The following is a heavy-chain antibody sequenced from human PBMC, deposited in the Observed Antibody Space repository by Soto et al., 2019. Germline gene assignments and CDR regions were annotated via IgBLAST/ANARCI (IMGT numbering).Heavy chain of an antibody. V-gene: IGHV3-73*01. Sequence: GGSLRLSCAASGFTFSGSAMHWVRQASGKGLEWVGRIRSKANSYATAYAASVKGRFTISRDDSKNTAYLQMNSLKTEDTAVYYCTRQSLLDYGDYVGDFDYWGQGTLVTVSS. CDR3: TRQSLLDYGDYVGDFDY. J-gene: IGHJ4*02. D-gene: IGHD4-17*01. CDR1: GFTFSGSA. CDR2: IRSKANSYAT.